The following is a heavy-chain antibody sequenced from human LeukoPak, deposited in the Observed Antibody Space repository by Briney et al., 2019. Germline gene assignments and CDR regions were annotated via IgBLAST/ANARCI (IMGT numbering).Heavy chain of an antibody. D-gene: IGHD2-21*02. CDR3: AKDASRCGGDWYDAFDI. J-gene: IGHJ3*02. CDR2: ISGNGNNT. V-gene: IGHV3-23*01. Sequence: GGSLRLSCAASGFTFSSYAMNWDRQAPGKGLEWVSAISGNGNNTYYADSVKGRFTISRDNSGNTLYLQMNSLRAEDTAVYYCAKDASRCGGDWYDAFDIWGQGTMVTVSS. CDR1: GFTFSSYA.